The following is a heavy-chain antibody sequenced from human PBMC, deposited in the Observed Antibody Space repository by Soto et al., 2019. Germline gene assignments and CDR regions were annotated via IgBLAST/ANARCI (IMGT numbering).Heavy chain of an antibody. J-gene: IGHJ5*02. D-gene: IGHD3-16*01. V-gene: IGHV5-51*01. Sequence: GESLKISCKGSGYSFTSYWIGWVRQMPGKGLEWMGIIYPGDSDTRYSPSFQGQVTISVDTSKNQFSLKLSSVTAADTAVYYCASMTAWGQGTLVTVSS. CDR2: IYPGDSDT. CDR1: GYSFTSYW. CDR3: ASMTA.